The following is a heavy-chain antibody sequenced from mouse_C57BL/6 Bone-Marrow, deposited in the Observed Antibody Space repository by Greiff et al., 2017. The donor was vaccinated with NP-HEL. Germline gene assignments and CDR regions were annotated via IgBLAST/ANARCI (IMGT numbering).Heavy chain of an antibody. V-gene: IGHV7-3*01. J-gene: IGHJ4*01. CDR1: GFTFTDYY. CDR2: IRNKANGYTT. CDR3: ARYIERAFYAMDY. D-gene: IGHD3-3*01. Sequence: EVQRVESGGGLVQPGGSLSLSCAASGFTFTDYYMSWVRQPPGKALEWLGFIRNKANGYTTEYSASVKGRFTISRDNSQSILYLQMNALRAEDSATYYCARYIERAFYAMDYWGQGTSVTVSS.